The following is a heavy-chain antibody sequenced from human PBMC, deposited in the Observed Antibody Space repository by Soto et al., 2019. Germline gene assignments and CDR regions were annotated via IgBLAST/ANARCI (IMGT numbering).Heavy chain of an antibody. CDR3: ARIGRTVTLFDY. V-gene: IGHV2-26*01. Sequence: QVTLKESGPVLVKPTETLTLTCTVSGFSLSNARMGVSWIRQPPGKALEWLAHIFSNDEQSYSASLKSRLTISKDTSKSQVVLTLANMDPVDTARYYCARIGRTVTLFDYWGQGTLVTVSS. J-gene: IGHJ4*02. CDR2: IFSNDEQ. CDR1: GFSLSNARMG. D-gene: IGHD4-4*01.